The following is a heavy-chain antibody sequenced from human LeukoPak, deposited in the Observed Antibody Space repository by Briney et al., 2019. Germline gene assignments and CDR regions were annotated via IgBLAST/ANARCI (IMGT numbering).Heavy chain of an antibody. CDR2: ISYDGSNK. CDR1: GFTFSSYA. V-gene: IGHV3-30-3*01. CDR3: ARDLIDYFDY. D-gene: IGHD2/OR15-2a*01. J-gene: IGHJ4*02. Sequence: GGSLRLSCAASGFTFSSYAMHWVRQAPGKGLEWVAVISYDGSNKYYADSVKGRFTISRDNSKNTLYLQMNSLRAEDTAVYYCARDLIDYFDYWGQGTLVTVSS.